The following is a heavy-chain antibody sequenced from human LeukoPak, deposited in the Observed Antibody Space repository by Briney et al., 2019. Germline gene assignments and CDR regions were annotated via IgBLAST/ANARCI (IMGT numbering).Heavy chain of an antibody. V-gene: IGHV4-59*08. Sequence: PSETLSLTCTVSGGSISSYYWSWIRQPPGKGLEWIGYIYYSGSTNYNPSLKSRVTISVDTSKNQFSLKLSSVTAADTAVYYCARRDYDGDYDILTGYFDYWGQGTLVTVSS. CDR1: GGSISSYY. CDR2: IYYSGST. J-gene: IGHJ4*02. D-gene: IGHD3-9*01. CDR3: ARRDYDGDYDILTGYFDY.